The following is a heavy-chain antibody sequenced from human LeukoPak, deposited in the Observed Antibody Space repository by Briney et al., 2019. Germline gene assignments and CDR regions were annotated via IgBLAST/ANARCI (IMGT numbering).Heavy chain of an antibody. V-gene: IGHV4-61*02. CDR2: IYTSGST. J-gene: IGHJ4*02. Sequence: SETLSLTCTVSGGSISSGSYYWSWIRQPAGKGLEWIGRIYTSGSTNYNPSLKSRVTISVDTSKNQSSLKLSSVTAADTAVYYCARVPRGGYSVTVDYWGQGTLVTVSS. CDR1: GGSISSGSYY. CDR3: ARVPRGGYSVTVDY. D-gene: IGHD3-22*01.